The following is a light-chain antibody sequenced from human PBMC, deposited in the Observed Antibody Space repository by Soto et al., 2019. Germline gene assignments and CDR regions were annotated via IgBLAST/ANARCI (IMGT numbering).Light chain of an antibody. CDR3: QHYERWPAT. J-gene: IGKJ1*01. CDR2: GAS. CDR1: QSVSSN. V-gene: IGKV3-15*01. Sequence: DIVMTQSPATLSVSPGETATLSCRASQSVSSNLAWYQQKPGQSPRLLISGASARATGVPTRFSGSGSGTEFTLTITSLQSEDFAVYYCQHYERWPATFGQGTKVDI.